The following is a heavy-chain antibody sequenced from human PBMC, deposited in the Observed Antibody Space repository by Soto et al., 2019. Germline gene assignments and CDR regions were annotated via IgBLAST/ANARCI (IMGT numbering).Heavy chain of an antibody. CDR1: GFTFSSYA. Sequence: GGSLRLSCAASGFTFSSYAMSWVRQAPGKGLEWVSAISDSGGSTYYADSVKGRFTISRDNSKNTLYLQMSSLRAEDTAVYYCVKEGYYYDSSGYYYGWFDPWGQGTLVTVSS. D-gene: IGHD3-22*01. V-gene: IGHV3-23*01. CDR2: ISDSGGST. CDR3: VKEGYYYDSSGYYYGWFDP. J-gene: IGHJ5*02.